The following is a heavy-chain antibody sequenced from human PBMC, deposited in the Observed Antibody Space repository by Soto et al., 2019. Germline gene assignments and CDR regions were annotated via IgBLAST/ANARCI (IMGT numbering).Heavy chain of an antibody. CDR3: ARAGNAYYHYYMDV. J-gene: IGHJ6*03. D-gene: IGHD1-1*01. CDR1: GYTFTSCY. Sequence: QVQLVQSGAEVKKPGASVKVSCKASGYTFTSCYMHWVRQALGQGLEWVGIINPTDGSATYAQRFRGRVTMTRDTSTSTVYVELSSLRSDDTAVYFCARAGNAYYHYYMDVWGKGTTVTVSS. V-gene: IGHV1-46*03. CDR2: INPTDGSA.